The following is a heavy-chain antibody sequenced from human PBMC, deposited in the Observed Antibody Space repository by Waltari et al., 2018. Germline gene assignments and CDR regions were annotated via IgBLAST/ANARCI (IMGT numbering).Heavy chain of an antibody. Sequence: EVQLVESGGGLAQPGGSLRLSCAASGLSLSNYWMTWVRQASGKGPAWVANIKQDGSVKYYMDSVKGRFTISRDNAKNSLYLQRNNLRVEDTAVYYCTRGGRDSSWYWRDWGQGTLVTVSS. CDR2: IKQDGSVK. CDR3: TRGGRDSSWYWRD. CDR1: GLSLSNYW. V-gene: IGHV3-7*01. D-gene: IGHD6-13*01. J-gene: IGHJ4*02.